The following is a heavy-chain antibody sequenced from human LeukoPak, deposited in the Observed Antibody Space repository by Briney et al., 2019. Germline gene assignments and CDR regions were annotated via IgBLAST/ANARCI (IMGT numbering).Heavy chain of an antibody. V-gene: IGHV3-23*01. CDR1: GFTFSSYA. Sequence: PGGSLRLSCAASGFTFSSYAMSWVRQAPGKGLEWVSAISGSGGSTYYADSVKGRFTISRDNSKNTLYLQMNSLRAEDTAVYYCAKDHGVTMVRGVSSSWFDPWGQGTLVTVSS. D-gene: IGHD3-10*01. CDR2: ISGSGGST. CDR3: AKDHGVTMVRGVSSSWFDP. J-gene: IGHJ5*02.